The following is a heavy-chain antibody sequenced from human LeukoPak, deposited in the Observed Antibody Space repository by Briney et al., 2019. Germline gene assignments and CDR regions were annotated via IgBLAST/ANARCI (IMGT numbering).Heavy chain of an antibody. CDR1: GFTFSSYG. V-gene: IGHV3-30*18. J-gene: IGHJ3*02. D-gene: IGHD6-13*01. CDR2: ISYDGSNK. CDR3: AKADSSSWYGAFDI. Sequence: PGGSLRLSCAASGFTFSSYGMHWVRQAPGKGLEWVAVISYDGSNKYYADSVKGRFTISRDNSKNTLYLQMNSLRAEDTAVYYCAKADSSSWYGAFDIWGQGTMVTVSS.